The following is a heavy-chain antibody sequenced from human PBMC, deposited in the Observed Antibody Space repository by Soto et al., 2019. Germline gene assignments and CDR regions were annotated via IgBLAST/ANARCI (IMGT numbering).Heavy chain of an antibody. J-gene: IGHJ4*02. CDR1: GFTFSTYD. D-gene: IGHD3-10*01. V-gene: IGHV3-30-3*01. Sequence: QVQLVESGGGVVQPGRSLRLSCAASGFTFSTYDMHWVRQAPGKGLEWVAVISYDGNNKYYADSVKGRFTISRDYSKNTLYLQMNSLRAVDTAVYYCARGGNLWFGEPFDYWGQGPLVPVSS. CDR3: ARGGNLWFGEPFDY. CDR2: ISYDGNNK.